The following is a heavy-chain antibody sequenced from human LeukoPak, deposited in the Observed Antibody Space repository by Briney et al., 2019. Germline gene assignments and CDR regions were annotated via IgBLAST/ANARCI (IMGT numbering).Heavy chain of an antibody. V-gene: IGHV4-34*01. CDR1: GGSFSGYY. J-gene: IGHJ5*02. D-gene: IGHD3-22*01. CDR2: INHSGST. CDR3: ARDTPYYYDSSGYFDP. Sequence: SETLSLTCAVYGGSFSGYYWSWIRQPPGKGLEWIGEINHSGSTNYNPSLKSRVTISVDTSKNQFSLKLSSVTAADTAVYYCARDTPYYYDSSGYFDPWGQGTLVTVSS.